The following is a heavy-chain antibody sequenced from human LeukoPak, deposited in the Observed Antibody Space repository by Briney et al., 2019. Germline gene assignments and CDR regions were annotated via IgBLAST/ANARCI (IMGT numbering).Heavy chain of an antibody. CDR3: AREDVGFDY. CDR2: ISYDGSNK. Sequence: GGSLRLSCAASGFTFSSYGMHWVRQAPGKGLEWVAVISYDGSNKYYADSVKGRFTISRDNSKNTLYLQMNSLRAEDTAVYYCAREDVGFDYWGQGTLVTVSS. J-gene: IGHJ4*02. D-gene: IGHD1-26*01. V-gene: IGHV3-30*03. CDR1: GFTFSSYG.